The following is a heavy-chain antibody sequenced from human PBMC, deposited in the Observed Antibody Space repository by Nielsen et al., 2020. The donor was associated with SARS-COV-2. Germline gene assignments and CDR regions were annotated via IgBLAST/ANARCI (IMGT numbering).Heavy chain of an antibody. CDR2: ISSSSSYT. D-gene: IGHD4-17*01. CDR1: GFTFSDYY. CDR3: ARAPDYGDSSFDY. V-gene: IGHV3-11*05. J-gene: IGHJ4*02. Sequence: GGSLRLSCAASGFTFSDYYMSWIRQAPGKGLEWVSYISSSSSYTNYADSVKGRFTISRDNAKNSLYLQMNSLRAEDTAVYYCARAPDYGDSSFDYWGQGTLVTVSS.